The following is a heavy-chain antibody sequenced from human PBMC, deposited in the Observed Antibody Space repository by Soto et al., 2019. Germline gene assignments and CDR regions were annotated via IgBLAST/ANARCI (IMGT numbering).Heavy chain of an antibody. CDR3: ARVPAASSWLDP. V-gene: IGHV4-59*01. CDR1: GGSIFSSY. Sequence: SETLSLTCTVSGGSIFSSYWTWIRQPPGKGLEWIGNVYYSGSTNYNPSLKSRITISVDTSKNQFSLNLSSVTAADTAVYYCARVPAASSWLDPWGQGTLVTVYS. CDR2: VYYSGST. J-gene: IGHJ5*02. D-gene: IGHD2-15*01.